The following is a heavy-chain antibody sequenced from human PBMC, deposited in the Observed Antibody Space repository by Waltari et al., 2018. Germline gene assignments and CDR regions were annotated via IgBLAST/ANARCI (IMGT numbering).Heavy chain of an antibody. D-gene: IGHD6-6*01. CDR2: INPNSGAT. J-gene: IGHJ4*02. CDR1: GYTFTGYY. V-gene: IGHV1-2*02. CDR3: AREGMSIAERGDFDY. Sequence: QVQLVQSGAEVKKPGASVKVSCKASGYTFTGYYMQWVRQAPGQGLGWIGWINPNSGATNYAQKFQGRVTMTRDTSISTAYMELSRLRSDDTAVYYCAREGMSIAERGDFDYWGQGTLVTVSS.